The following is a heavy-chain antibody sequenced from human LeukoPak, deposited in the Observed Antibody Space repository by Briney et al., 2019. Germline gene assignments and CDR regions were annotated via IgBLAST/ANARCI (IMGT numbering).Heavy chain of an antibody. Sequence: SETLSLTCTVSGGFITSTSYYWGWIRQPPGKGLEWIGSIYYGGSTYYNPSLKSRFTISVDTSKNQFSLKLYSVTAADTAVYYCASPYRSSFWFDPWGQGTLVTVSS. CDR1: GGFITSTSYY. CDR3: ASPYRSSFWFDP. CDR2: IYYGGST. J-gene: IGHJ5*02. V-gene: IGHV4-39*01. D-gene: IGHD6-6*01.